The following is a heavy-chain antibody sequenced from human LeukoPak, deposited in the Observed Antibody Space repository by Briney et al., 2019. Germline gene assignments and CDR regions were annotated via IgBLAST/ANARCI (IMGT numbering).Heavy chain of an antibody. D-gene: IGHD2-2*02. CDR3: ARLAIPASIESWFDP. CDR2: FYYSGGT. CDR1: GGSITSTNYY. Sequence: SETLSLTCTVSGGSITSTNYYWGWIRQPPGKGLEWIGSFYYSGGTYYNPSLRSRVTISVDTSKNHFSLKLSSVTAADTAVYYCARLAIPASIESWFDPWGQGTLVTVSS. J-gene: IGHJ5*02. V-gene: IGHV4-39*02.